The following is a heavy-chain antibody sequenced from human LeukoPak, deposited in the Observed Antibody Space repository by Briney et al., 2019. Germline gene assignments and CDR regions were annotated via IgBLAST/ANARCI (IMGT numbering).Heavy chain of an antibody. V-gene: IGHV3-21*01. Sequence: PGGSLRLSCAASGFTFSSNSMNWVRQAPGKGLEWVSSISSSSSYIYYADSVKGRFTTSRDNAKNSLYLQMNSLRAEDTAVYYCARDSVRGGRYGMDVWGQGTTVTVSS. CDR2: ISSSSSYI. CDR1: GFTFSSNS. CDR3: ARDSVRGGRYGMDV. J-gene: IGHJ6*02. D-gene: IGHD3-10*01.